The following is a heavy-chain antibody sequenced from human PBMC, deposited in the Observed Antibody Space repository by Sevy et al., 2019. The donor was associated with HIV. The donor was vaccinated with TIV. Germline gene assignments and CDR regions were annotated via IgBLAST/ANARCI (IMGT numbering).Heavy chain of an antibody. CDR1: GFTFSTYD. CDR2: IAHDGNYR. V-gene: IGHV3-30*18. CDR3: AKNRPPGGSYFSRHGMDV. Sequence: GGSLRLSCTASGFTFSTYDIHWVRQAPGKGLEWVAIIAHDGNYRYYSDSVRGRFSMSRDNSKNTAYLQMSGLSVEDTAVYYCAKNRPPGGSYFSRHGMDVWGRGTTVPVSS. J-gene: IGHJ6*02. D-gene: IGHD3-16*01.